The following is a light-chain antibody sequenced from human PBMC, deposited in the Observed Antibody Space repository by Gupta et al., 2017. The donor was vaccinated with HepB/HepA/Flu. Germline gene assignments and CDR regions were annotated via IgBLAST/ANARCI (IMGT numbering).Light chain of an antibody. CDR1: SSNIGNNY. CDR3: GTWDNTLNIYV. V-gene: IGLV1-51*01. J-gene: IGLJ1*01. Sequence: QSVLTQPPSVSAAPGQKVTISCSGHSSNIGNNYVSWYQQLPGTAPKFLIYDNNKRPSGIPDRFSGSKSGTSATLGITGLQTGDEADYYCGTWDNTLNIYVFGTGTKVTVL. CDR2: DNN.